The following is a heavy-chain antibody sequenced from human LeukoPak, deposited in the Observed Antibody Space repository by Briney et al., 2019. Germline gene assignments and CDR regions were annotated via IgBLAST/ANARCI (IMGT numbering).Heavy chain of an antibody. CDR2: MNPNSGNT. D-gene: IGHD6-6*01. Sequence: ASVKVSCKASGYTFTSYHINWVRQATGLGLEWMGWMNPNSGNTGYAQKFQGRVTMTRNTSISTAYMELSSLRAEDTAVYYCARGLAARKSHKWFDPWGQGTLVTVSS. V-gene: IGHV1-8*01. J-gene: IGHJ5*02. CDR1: GYTFTSYH. CDR3: ARGLAARKSHKWFDP.